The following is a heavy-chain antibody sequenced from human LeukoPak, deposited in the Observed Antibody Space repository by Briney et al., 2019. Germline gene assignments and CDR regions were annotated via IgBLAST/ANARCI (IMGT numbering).Heavy chain of an antibody. J-gene: IGHJ4*02. CDR3: SRGTDMTPITAYYSFVC. D-gene: IGHD5-24*01. CDR2: ISDSGSS. CDR1: AGSITGDY. V-gene: IGHV4-4*07. Sequence: SETLSLTCTVSAGSITGDYWTWIRQPAGKGRERIGRISDSGSSYYNPSLESRVTISLDTSNNQFSLKVTSVTAADTAVYYCSRGTDMTPITAYYSFVCWGQGTLVSVSS.